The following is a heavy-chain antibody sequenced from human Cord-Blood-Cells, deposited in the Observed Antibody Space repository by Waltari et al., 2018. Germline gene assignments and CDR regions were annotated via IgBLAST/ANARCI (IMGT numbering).Heavy chain of an antibody. J-gene: IGHJ2*01. CDR3: ARDGDRGSHWYFDL. D-gene: IGHD7-27*01. CDR1: GYTFTGSF. V-gene: IGHV1-2*02. Sequence: QVQLVQSGAEVKKPGASVKVSCKASGYTFTGSFKHLVPTAPGQGLEWMGWINPNSGGTNYAQKFQDRVTMTRDTSISTAYMELSRLRSDDTAVYYCARDGDRGSHWYFDLWGRGTLVTVSS. CDR2: INPNSGGT.